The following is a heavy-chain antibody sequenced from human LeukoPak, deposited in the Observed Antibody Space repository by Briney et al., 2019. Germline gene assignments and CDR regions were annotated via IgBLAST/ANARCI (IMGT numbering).Heavy chain of an antibody. CDR3: ASWPYYDSSPSFDP. J-gene: IGHJ5*02. CDR1: GGTFSSYA. Sequence: SVKVSCKASGGTFSSYAISWVRQAPGQGLEWMGGIIPIFGTANSAQKFQGRVSITPDESTSTAYMELSSLRAQDTATYYCASWPYYDSSPSFDPWGQGTLVTVSS. CDR2: IIPIFGTA. V-gene: IGHV1-69*13. D-gene: IGHD3-22*01.